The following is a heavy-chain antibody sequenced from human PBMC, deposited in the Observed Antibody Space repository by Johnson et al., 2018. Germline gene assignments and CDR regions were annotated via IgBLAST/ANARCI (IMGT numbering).Heavy chain of an antibody. CDR3: ARDMGYDAFDI. D-gene: IGHD3-10*01. Sequence: QVQLVQSGGDVVQPGRSLRLSCAASGFTFSSYGMHWVRQAPGKGLEWVAVISYDGSNKYYADSVKGRFTISRDNSKNTLYLKMNSLRAEDTAVYYCARDMGYDAFDIWGQGPMVTVSS. J-gene: IGHJ3*02. CDR1: GFTFSSYG. V-gene: IGHV3-30*03. CDR2: ISYDGSNK.